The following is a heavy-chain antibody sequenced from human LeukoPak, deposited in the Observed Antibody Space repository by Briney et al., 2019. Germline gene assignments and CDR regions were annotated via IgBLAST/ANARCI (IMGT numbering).Heavy chain of an antibody. Sequence: QPGRSLRLSCAASGFTFSSYAMSWVRQAPGKGLEWVAGISAGGGSTYYADSVKGRFTISRDNSKNMLYLQLNSLRAEDTAVYYCARGDRPTSDDMLTGQDHGGRSTLDRVSS. V-gene: IGHV3-23*01. CDR1: GFTFSSYA. J-gene: IGHJ2*01. D-gene: IGHD3-9*01. CDR3: ARGDRPTSDDMLTGQDH. CDR2: ISAGGGST.